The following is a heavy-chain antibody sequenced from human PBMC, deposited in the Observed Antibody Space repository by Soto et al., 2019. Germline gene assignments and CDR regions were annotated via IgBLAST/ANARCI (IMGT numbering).Heavy chain of an antibody. V-gene: IGHV4-4*02. J-gene: IGHJ4*02. CDR3: ARASATIAAAAIFDY. Sequence: QVQLQESGPGLVKPSGTLSLTCAVSGGAISSSKWWSWGRQPPGKGLGWIGEIYQSGSTNYNPSLESRVRMSVDKSRTQFSLKLTSVSDADTAVYYCARASATIAAAAIFDYWGQGTLVTVSS. CDR1: GGAISSSKW. CDR2: IYQSGST. D-gene: IGHD6-13*01.